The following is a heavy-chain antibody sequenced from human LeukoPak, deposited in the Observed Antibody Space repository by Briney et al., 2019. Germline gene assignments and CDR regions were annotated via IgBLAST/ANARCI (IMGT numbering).Heavy chain of an antibody. CDR1: GYTSTGYY. CDR3: ASGDVVVPAAMHY. CDR2: INPNSGGT. D-gene: IGHD2-2*01. Sequence: GASVKVSCKASGYTSTGYYMHWVRQAPGQGLEWMGWINPNSGGTNYAQKFQGRVTMTRDTSISTAYMELSRLRSDDTAVYYCASGDVVVPAAMHYWGQGTLVTVSS. J-gene: IGHJ4*02. V-gene: IGHV1-2*02.